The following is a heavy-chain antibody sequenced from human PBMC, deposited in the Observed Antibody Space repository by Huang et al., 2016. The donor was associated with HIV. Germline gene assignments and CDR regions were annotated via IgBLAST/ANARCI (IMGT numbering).Heavy chain of an antibody. CDR3: ARGRFRFDY. V-gene: IGHV4-34*02. Sequence: QVQLQQWGAGLLKPSETLSLTCAVYGWSFSDYYWSWIRQPPGKGLEGIGEINHSGSTNYNPSLKSRVTISVDTSKNQFSLKLSSVTAADTAVYYCARGRFRFDYWGQGTLVTVSS. CDR2: INHSGST. CDR1: GWSFSDYY. J-gene: IGHJ4*02.